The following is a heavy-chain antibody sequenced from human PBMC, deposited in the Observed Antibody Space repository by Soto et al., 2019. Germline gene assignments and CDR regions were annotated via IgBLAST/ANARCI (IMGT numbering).Heavy chain of an antibody. J-gene: IGHJ4*02. CDR2: ISYDGSNK. V-gene: IGHV3-30*18. CDR1: GFTFSSYG. Sequence: PGGSLRLSCAASGFTFSSYGMHWVRQAPGKGLEWVAVISYDGSNKYYADSVKGRFTISRDNSKNTLYLQMNSLRAEDTAVYYCAKANPTYYYDSSGYELIDYWGQGTLVTVSS. CDR3: AKANPTYYYDSSGYELIDY. D-gene: IGHD3-22*01.